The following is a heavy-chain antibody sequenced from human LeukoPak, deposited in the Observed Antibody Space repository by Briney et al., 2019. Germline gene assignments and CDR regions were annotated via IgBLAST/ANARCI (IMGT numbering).Heavy chain of an antibody. J-gene: IGHJ4*02. CDR2: IYPGDSDT. CDR3: AKQPNTLAAADH. Sequence: GESLKISCGASGYSFTNYWIAWVRQMPGKGLEWMGIIYPGDSDTRYSPSFQGQVTISADKSISTAYLQWSSLKASDTAMYYCAKQPNTLAAADHWGQGTLVTVSS. V-gene: IGHV5-51*01. D-gene: IGHD6-13*01. CDR1: GYSFTNYW.